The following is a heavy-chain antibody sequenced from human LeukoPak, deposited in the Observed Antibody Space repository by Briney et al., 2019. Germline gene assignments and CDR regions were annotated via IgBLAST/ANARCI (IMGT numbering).Heavy chain of an antibody. J-gene: IGHJ6*03. CDR3: ARGPSLEGYYYIDV. V-gene: IGHV4-61*09. CDR2: VFSRGNT. D-gene: IGHD2-15*01. Sequence: SETLSLTCSVSGDSIFNSNSYWSWMRQPAGKGLEWIGHVFSRGNTNYNPSLKSRVTISVDMSKNQFSLILSSVTAADTAVYYRARGPSLEGYYYIDVWDKGTTVTVSS. CDR1: GDSIFNSNSY.